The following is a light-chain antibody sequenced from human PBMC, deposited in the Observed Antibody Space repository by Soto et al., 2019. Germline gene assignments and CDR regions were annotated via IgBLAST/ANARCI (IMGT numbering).Light chain of an antibody. CDR2: DDA. CDR3: CLYVGGRTYV. V-gene: IGLV2-23*01. Sequence: QPVLTQPASVSGSPGHSITISCTGTVGLVSWYQQHPGKVPKLIIYDDAKRPSGVSSRLSGSKSGNTASLTISGLQTEEEADYYCCLYVGGRTYVFGTGTKVTVL. CDR1: VGL. J-gene: IGLJ1*01.